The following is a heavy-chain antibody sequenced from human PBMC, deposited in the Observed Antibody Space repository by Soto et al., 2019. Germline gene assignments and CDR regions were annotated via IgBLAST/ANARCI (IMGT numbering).Heavy chain of an antibody. Sequence: EVQLVESGGGLVQPGGSLRLSCAASGFTLSDHYMDWVRQAPGKGLEWVGRVRSKANVHTTEYAASVKGSFTVSSDDSLHSLYLQMNSLKAEDTAVYYCVRTSHYGSGTWNFDSWGQGTLVTVSS. CDR1: GFTLSDHY. V-gene: IGHV3-72*01. CDR3: VRTSHYGSGTWNFDS. J-gene: IGHJ4*02. CDR2: VRSKANVHTT. D-gene: IGHD3-10*01.